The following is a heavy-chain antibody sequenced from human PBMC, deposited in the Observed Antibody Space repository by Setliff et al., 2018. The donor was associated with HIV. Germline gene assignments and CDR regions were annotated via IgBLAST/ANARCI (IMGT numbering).Heavy chain of an antibody. CDR2: TYYSGYT. Sequence: SETLSLTCAVSGYSISSSHWWGWIRQPPGKGLEWIGYTYYSGYTQYNPSLKSRVTISVDTSKNQFSLKLRSVSAADTAVYYCARASSGYLIVHYWGQGTLVTVSS. V-gene: IGHV4-28*03. J-gene: IGHJ4*02. D-gene: IGHD3-22*01. CDR3: ARASSGYLIVHY. CDR1: GYSISSSHW.